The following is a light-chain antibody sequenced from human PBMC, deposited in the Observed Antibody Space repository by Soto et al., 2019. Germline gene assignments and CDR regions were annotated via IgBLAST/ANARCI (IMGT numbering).Light chain of an antibody. CDR1: QSVSSY. V-gene: IGKV3-11*01. Sequence: EIVLTQSPATLSLSPGERATLSCRASQSVSSYLAWYQQKPGQAPRLLIYDASSRATGIPARFSGSGSGTGFAHNLLRPEAEDFEVYSCHRGIHGGGGEYTFGQGTKLEIK. CDR2: DAS. CDR3: HRGIHGGGGEYT. J-gene: IGKJ2*01.